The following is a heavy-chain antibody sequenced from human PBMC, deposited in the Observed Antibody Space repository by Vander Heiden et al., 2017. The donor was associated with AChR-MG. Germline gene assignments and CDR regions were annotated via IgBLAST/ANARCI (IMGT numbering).Heavy chain of an antibody. J-gene: IGHJ4*02. V-gene: IGHV4-39*01. CDR2: IYYSGST. Sequence: QLQLQESGPGLVKPSETLSLTCTVSGGPISSSSYYWGWIRQPPGKGLEWIGSIYYSGSTYYNPSLKSRVTISVDTSKNQFSLKLSSVTAADTAVYYCARPSMWAAAGSRGVDYWGQGTLVTVSS. CDR1: GGPISSSSYY. CDR3: ARPSMWAAAGSRGVDY. D-gene: IGHD6-13*01.